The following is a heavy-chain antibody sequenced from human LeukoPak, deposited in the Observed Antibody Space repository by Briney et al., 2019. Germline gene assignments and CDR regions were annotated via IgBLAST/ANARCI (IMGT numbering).Heavy chain of an antibody. CDR3: AKDRNLRGGWADY. CDR1: GFTFSSYG. D-gene: IGHD6-19*01. Sequence: GGSLRLSCAASGFTFSSYGMHWVRQAPGKGLEWVAVISYDGSNKYYADSVKGRFTISRDNSKNTLYLQMNSLRAKDTAVYYCAKDRNLRGGWADYWGQGTLVTVSS. CDR2: ISYDGSNK. V-gene: IGHV3-30*18. J-gene: IGHJ4*02.